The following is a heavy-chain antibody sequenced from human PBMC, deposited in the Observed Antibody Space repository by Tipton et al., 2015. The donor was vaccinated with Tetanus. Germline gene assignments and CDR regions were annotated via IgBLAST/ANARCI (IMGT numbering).Heavy chain of an antibody. CDR2: INHSGST. CDR3: ARPHRRGFKGSYFDS. J-gene: IGHJ4*02. CDR1: GGSFSGYY. D-gene: IGHD3-10*01. V-gene: IGHV4-34*01. Sequence: TLSLTCAVYGGSFSGYYWSWIRQPPGKGLEWIGEINHSGSTNYNPSLKSRVTISVDTSKNQFSLKLSSVTAADTAVYYCARPHRRGFKGSYFDSWGQGTLVAVSS.